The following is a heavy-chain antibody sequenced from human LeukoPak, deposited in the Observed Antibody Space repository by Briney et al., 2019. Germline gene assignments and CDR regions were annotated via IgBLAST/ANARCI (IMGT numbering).Heavy chain of an antibody. V-gene: IGHV3-11*01. CDR2: ISSSGSTI. CDR3: AKSYGSGSYYGQYYFDY. Sequence: GGSLRLSCAASGFTFSDYYMSWIRQAPGKGLEWVSYISSSGSTIYYADSVKGRFTISRDNAKNSLYLQMNSPRAEDTAVYYCAKSYGSGSYYGQYYFDYWGQGTLVTVSS. D-gene: IGHD3-10*01. CDR1: GFTFSDYY. J-gene: IGHJ4*02.